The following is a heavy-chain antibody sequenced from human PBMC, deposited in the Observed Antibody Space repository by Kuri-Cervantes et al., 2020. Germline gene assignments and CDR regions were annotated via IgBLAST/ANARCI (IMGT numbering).Heavy chain of an antibody. V-gene: IGHV3-30*02. CDR2: IWYDGSNK. CDR3: AKDRSGGGDDYYYMDV. J-gene: IGHJ6*03. CDR1: GFTFSSYG. Sequence: GESLKISCAASGFTFSSYGMHWVRQAPGKGLEWVAVIWYDGSNKYYADSVKGRFTISRDNSKNTLYLQMNSLRAEDTAVYYCAKDRSGGGDDYYYMDVWGKGTTVTVSS. D-gene: IGHD2-21*02.